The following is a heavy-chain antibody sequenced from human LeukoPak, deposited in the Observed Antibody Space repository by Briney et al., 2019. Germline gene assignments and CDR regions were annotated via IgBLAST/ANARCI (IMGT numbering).Heavy chain of an antibody. V-gene: IGHV1-18*01. J-gene: IGHJ5*02. CDR2: ISAYNGNT. CDR3: AKSIKVALSGAYFDP. CDR1: GYTFSNSG. D-gene: IGHD6-19*01. Sequence: ASGTVSCKASGYTFSNSGVSWLRQAPGQGLEWMGWISAYNGNTNYAQKFQDRVAMTTDTSTNTAYMELRSLRSDDTAVYYCAKSIKVALSGAYFDPWGQGPLVTVSS.